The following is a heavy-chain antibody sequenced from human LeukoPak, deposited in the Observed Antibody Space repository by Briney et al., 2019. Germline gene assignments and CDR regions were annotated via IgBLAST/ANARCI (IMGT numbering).Heavy chain of an antibody. CDR3: AREYSYDILTGYYKSPWFDP. V-gene: IGHV4-4*07. Sequence: SETLSLTCTVSGGSIRSYYWNWIRQPAGKGLEWIGRMHTSGSTNYNPSLKSRVTISVDTSKNQFSLKLSSVTAADTAVYYCAREYSYDILTGYYKSPWFDPWGQGTLVTVSS. D-gene: IGHD3-9*01. CDR1: GGSIRSYY. J-gene: IGHJ5*02. CDR2: MHTSGST.